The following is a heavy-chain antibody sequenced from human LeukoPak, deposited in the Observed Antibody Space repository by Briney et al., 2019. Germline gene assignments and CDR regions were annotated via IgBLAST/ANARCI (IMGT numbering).Heavy chain of an antibody. CDR1: GYSFTSYW. Sequence: GESLKISCKTSGYSFTSYWIGWVRQMPGKGLEWMGIIYPGDSDTRYSPSFQGQVTVSADKSISTAYLQWSSLKASDTAMYYCARRGYCSGGSCYSNAFDIWGQGTMVTVSS. CDR2: IYPGDSDT. J-gene: IGHJ3*02. V-gene: IGHV5-51*01. D-gene: IGHD2-15*01. CDR3: ARRGYCSGGSCYSNAFDI.